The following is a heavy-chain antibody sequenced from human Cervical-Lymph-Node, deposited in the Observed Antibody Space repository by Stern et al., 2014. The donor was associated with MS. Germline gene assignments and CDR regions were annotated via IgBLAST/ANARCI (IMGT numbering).Heavy chain of an antibody. CDR3: ARYNGYSYEGFDY. D-gene: IGHD5-18*01. CDR2: IGTAGDT. V-gene: IGHV3-13*01. J-gene: IGHJ4*02. Sequence: VQLVQSGGGLVQPGGSLRLSCAASGFTFSSYDMHWVRQATGKGLERVSAIGTAGDTYYPGSGKGRFTISRENAKNSLYLQMNSLRAGDTAVYYCARYNGYSYEGFDYWGQGTLVTVSS. CDR1: GFTFSSYD.